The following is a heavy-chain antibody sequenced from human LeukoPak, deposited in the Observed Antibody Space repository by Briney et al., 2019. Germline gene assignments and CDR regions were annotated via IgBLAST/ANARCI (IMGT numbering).Heavy chain of an antibody. CDR1: GYTFTSYY. CDR3: ATGSTTGCGGDCYYYGMDV. D-gene: IGHD2-21*01. Sequence: GASVKVSCKASGYTFTSYYMHWVRQAPGQGLEWMGIINPSGGSTSYAQKFQGRVTMTRDTSTSTVYMELSSLRSEDTAVYYCATGSTTGCGGDCYYYGMDVWGQGTTVTVSS. CDR2: INPSGGST. V-gene: IGHV1-46*01. J-gene: IGHJ6*02.